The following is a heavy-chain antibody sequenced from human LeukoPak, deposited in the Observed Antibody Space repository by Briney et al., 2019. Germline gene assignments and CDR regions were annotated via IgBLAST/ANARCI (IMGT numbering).Heavy chain of an antibody. D-gene: IGHD6-6*01. Sequence: ASVKVSCKVSGYTLTELSMHWVRQAPGKGLEWMGGFDPEDGETIYAQKFQGRVTITEDAATDTAYMELSSLRSEDTAVYYCVSSSSWYFDYWGQGTLVTVSS. V-gene: IGHV1-24*01. CDR2: FDPEDGET. J-gene: IGHJ4*02. CDR1: GYTLTELS. CDR3: VSSSSWYFDY.